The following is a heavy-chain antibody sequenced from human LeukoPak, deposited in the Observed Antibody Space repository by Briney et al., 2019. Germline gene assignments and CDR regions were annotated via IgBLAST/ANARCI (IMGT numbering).Heavy chain of an antibody. CDR3: ARDRPATENWYLDL. J-gene: IGHJ2*01. Sequence: SETLSLTCTVSGGSVSSYYWSWIRQPPGKGLEWIGYIYYIGSTNYNPSLKSRVTISVDTSKNQFSLKLSSVTAADTAVYYCARDRPATENWYLDLWGRGTLVTVSS. CDR1: GGSVSSYY. D-gene: IGHD1-26*01. V-gene: IGHV4-59*02. CDR2: IYYIGST.